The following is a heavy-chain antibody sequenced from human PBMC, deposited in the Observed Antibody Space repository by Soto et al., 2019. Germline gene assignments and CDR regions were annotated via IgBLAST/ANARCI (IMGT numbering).Heavy chain of an antibody. CDR3: ARDPPLSVLVVVATDDF. CDR1: GFTFTNHN. D-gene: IGHD2-21*01. V-gene: IGHV3-21*02. Sequence: EVQLVESGGGLVNPGGSLRLSCAASGFTFTNHNMNWVRQAPGKGLEWVSSISSSSSFRNYADSVKGRFSISRDNDKNLVYLQMDSLRAEDTAVYYCARDPPLSVLVVVATDDFWGQGTLVTVSS. CDR2: ISSSSSFR. J-gene: IGHJ4*02.